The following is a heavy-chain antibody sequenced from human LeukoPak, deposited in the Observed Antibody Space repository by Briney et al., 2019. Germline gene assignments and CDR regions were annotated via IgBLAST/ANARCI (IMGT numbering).Heavy chain of an antibody. CDR3: ARLPGYCSGGSCYFDY. CDR2: IYPGDSDT. D-gene: IGHD2-15*01. CDR1: GYSFPSYW. V-gene: IGHV5-51*01. Sequence: GESLKISCKGSGYSFPSYWIGWVRQMPREGLEWVGIIYPGDSDTRYSPSFQGQVTISADKSISTAYLQWSSLKASDTAVYYCARLPGYCSGGSCYFDYWGQGTLVTVSS. J-gene: IGHJ4*02.